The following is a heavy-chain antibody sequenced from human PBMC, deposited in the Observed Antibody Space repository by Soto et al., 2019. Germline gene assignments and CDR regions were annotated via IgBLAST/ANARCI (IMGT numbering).Heavy chain of an antibody. J-gene: IGHJ6*02. CDR3: ARQQLLPFYYALDV. Sequence: SETLSLTCNVSGGSISGYYWSWIRQPPGKGLEYIGYIYYRGSTNYNPSLESRVTMSVDTSRNQFSLKVDSVTAADTAVYYCARQQLLPFYYALDVWGQGTTVTVSS. CDR2: IYYRGST. CDR1: GGSISGYY. V-gene: IGHV4-59*01. D-gene: IGHD6-13*01.